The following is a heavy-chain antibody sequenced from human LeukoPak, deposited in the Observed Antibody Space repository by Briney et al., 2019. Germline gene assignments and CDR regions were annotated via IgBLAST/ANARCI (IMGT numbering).Heavy chain of an antibody. J-gene: IGHJ6*04. CDR1: GGTFSSYA. D-gene: IGHD2-15*01. Sequence: ASVTVTCKASGGTFSSYAISWVRQPPGQGLEWMGGIITIFGTANYAQKFQGRVTITADESTSTDYMELSSLRSEDTAVYYCARDNPQMVEHYYGMDVWGKGTTVTVSS. CDR2: IITIFGTA. V-gene: IGHV1-69*13. CDR3: ARDNPQMVEHYYGMDV.